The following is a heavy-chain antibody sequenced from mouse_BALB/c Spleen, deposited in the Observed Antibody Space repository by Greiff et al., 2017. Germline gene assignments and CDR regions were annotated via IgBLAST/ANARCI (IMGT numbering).Heavy chain of an antibody. CDR2: IDPANGNT. CDR1: GFNIKDTY. V-gene: IGHV14-3*02. D-gene: IGHD6-5*01. Sequence: EVQLQQSGAELVKPGASVKLSCTASGFNIKDTYMHWVKQRPEQGLEWIGRIDPANGNTKYDPKFQGKATITADTSSNTAYLQLSSLTSEDTAVYYCARRAYHWYFDVWGAGTTVTVAS. J-gene: IGHJ1*01. CDR3: ARRAYHWYFDV.